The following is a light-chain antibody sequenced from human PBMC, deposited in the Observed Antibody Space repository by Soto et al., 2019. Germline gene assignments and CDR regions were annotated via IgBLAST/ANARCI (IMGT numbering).Light chain of an antibody. CDR3: QQYYSWPLT. CDR1: QSVTTN. Sequence: EKVMTQSPATLSVSPGESVTLSCRASQSVTTNLAWYRQKPGQAPRLLIYGASTGATDIPARFSGGGSGTEFTLTISSLQSEDSAVYYCQQYYSWPLTFGQGTRLEIK. CDR2: GAS. J-gene: IGKJ5*01. V-gene: IGKV3-15*01.